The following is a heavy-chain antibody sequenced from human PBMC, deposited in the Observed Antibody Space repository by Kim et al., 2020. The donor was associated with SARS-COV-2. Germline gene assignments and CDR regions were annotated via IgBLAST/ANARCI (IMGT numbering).Heavy chain of an antibody. CDR2: INEDGKIT. Sequence: GGSLRLSCAASGFTFSSFWMHWVRQVPGKGLVWVSRINEDGKITNYADSVKGRFTISRDNAKNALFLQMNSLRAEDTAVYYCVRDLAVYGGRWGQGTLVTVSS. J-gene: IGHJ4*02. D-gene: IGHD4-17*01. V-gene: IGHV3-74*01. CDR3: VRDLAVYGGR. CDR1: GFTFSSFW.